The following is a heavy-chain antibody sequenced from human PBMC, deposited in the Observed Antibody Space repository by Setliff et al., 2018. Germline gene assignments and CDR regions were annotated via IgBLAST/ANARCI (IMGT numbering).Heavy chain of an antibody. CDR1: GDSMSFSY. Sequence: SSETLSLTCSVSGDSMSFSYWSWIRQPPGKGLEWIGYIYYSGSTDSHPSLKSRVSISIDTSKNQFSLNVRSVTAADTAVYYCAREGGPRHGDYVAYWGQGTLVTVSS. D-gene: IGHD2-8*01. J-gene: IGHJ4*02. V-gene: IGHV4-59*01. CDR2: IYYSGST. CDR3: AREGGPRHGDYVAY.